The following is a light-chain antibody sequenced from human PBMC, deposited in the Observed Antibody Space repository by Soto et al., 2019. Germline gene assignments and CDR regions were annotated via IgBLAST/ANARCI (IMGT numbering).Light chain of an antibody. Sequence: DIHMTQSPPTLSASVGDRVTITCRASQSIRHYLAWYQQMPGKAPKLLIYGASTLQSGVPSRFSGSGSGTEFTLTISSLQPDDFGTYFCQHHNSYSQTFGQGT. CDR2: GAS. CDR3: QHHNSYSQT. J-gene: IGKJ1*01. V-gene: IGKV1-5*01. CDR1: QSIRHY.